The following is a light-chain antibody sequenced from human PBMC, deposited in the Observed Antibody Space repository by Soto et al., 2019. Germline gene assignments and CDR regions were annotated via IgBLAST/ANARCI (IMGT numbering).Light chain of an antibody. V-gene: IGKV3-20*01. CDR3: QQYTSSLIT. J-gene: IGKJ5*01. CDR2: GAS. Sequence: EIVLTQSPATLSLSPGERVTLSCRASQSVSNRYLAWYQQKPGQAPRLLIYGASGRATGIPDRFSGSGSGTDFTLTISRLEPEDFAVYYCQQYTSSLITFGQGTRLEI. CDR1: QSVSNRY.